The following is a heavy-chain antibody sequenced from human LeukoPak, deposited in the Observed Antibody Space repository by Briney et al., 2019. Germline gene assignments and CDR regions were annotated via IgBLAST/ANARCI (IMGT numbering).Heavy chain of an antibody. V-gene: IGHV3-30-3*01. CDR1: GFTFSSYA. J-gene: IGHJ4*02. D-gene: IGHD1-26*01. CDR2: ISYDGSNK. CDR3: AREARGTTRYYFDY. Sequence: GGSLRLSCAASGFTFSSYAMHWVRQAPGKRLEWVAVISYDGSNKYYADSVKGRFTISRDNSKNTLYLQMNSLRAEDTAVYYCAREARGTTRYYFDYWGQGTLVTVSS.